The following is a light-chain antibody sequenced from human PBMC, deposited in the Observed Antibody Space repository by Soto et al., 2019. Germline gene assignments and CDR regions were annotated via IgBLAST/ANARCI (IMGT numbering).Light chain of an antibody. CDR1: QSVSSN. J-gene: IGKJ1*01. CDR3: QQYNHWPPPWT. V-gene: IGKV3-15*01. Sequence: EIVMTQSPATLSVSPGERATLACRASQSVSSNLAWYQQKPGQAPRLLIYGASTRATGIPARFSGSGSGTEFTLTISALQSEDFAVYSCQQYNHWPPPWTFGQGTKVDIK. CDR2: GAS.